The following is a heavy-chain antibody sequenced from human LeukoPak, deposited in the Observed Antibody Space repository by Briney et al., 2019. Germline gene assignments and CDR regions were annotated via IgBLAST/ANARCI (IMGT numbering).Heavy chain of an antibody. V-gene: IGHV1-8*03. CDR1: GYTFTSYD. D-gene: IGHD3-3*01. J-gene: IGHJ6*03. CDR2: MNPNSGNT. Sequence: GASVKVSCKASGYTFTSYDINWVRQATGQGLEWMGWMNPNSGNTGYAQKFQGRVTITRNTSISTAYMELSSLRSEDTAVYYCARAYYDFWSGDYYYYYYMDVWGKGTTVTVSS. CDR3: ARAYYDFWSGDYYYYYYMDV.